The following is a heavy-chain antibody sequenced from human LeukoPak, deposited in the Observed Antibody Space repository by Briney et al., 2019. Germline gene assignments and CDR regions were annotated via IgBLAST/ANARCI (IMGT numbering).Heavy chain of an antibody. J-gene: IGHJ4*02. D-gene: IGHD1-26*01. Sequence: MPSETLSLTCAVSGGSISSGGYSWSWIRQPPGKGLEWIGYIYHSGSTYYNPSLKSRVTISVDRSKNQFSLKLSSVTAADTAVYYCARARGYFDYWGQGTLVTVSS. CDR3: ARARGYFDY. CDR1: GGSISSGGYS. CDR2: IYHSGST. V-gene: IGHV4-30-2*01.